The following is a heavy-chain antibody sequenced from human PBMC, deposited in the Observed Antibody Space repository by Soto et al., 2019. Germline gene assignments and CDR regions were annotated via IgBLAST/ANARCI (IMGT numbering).Heavy chain of an antibody. V-gene: IGHV4-34*01. CDR3: ARGRGELSSDAFDI. D-gene: IGHD3-16*02. Sequence: PSETLSLTCAVYGGSFSGYYWSWIRQPPGKGLEWIGEINHSGGTNYNPSLKSRVTISVDTSKNQFSLKLSSVTAADTAVYYCARGRGELSSDAFDIWGQGTMVTVSS. CDR1: GGSFSGYY. CDR2: INHSGGT. J-gene: IGHJ3*02.